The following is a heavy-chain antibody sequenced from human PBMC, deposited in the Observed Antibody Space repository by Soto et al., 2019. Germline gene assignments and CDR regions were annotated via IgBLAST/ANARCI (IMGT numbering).Heavy chain of an antibody. CDR2: INPNSGGT. CDR1: GYTFTGYY. D-gene: IGHD6-13*01. Sequence: APAKVSCKASGYTFTGYYMHWARQAPGQGLDWMGWINPNSGGTNYAQKFQGWVTMTRDTSISTAYMELSRMRSDDTAVYYCARGLVPTFNGGSSVFNWFDPWGQGTLVTVSS. V-gene: IGHV1-2*04. CDR3: ARGLVPTFNGGSSVFNWFDP. J-gene: IGHJ5*02.